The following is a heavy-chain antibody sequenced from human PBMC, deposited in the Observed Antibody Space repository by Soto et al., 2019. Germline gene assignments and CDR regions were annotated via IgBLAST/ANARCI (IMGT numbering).Heavy chain of an antibody. CDR3: ARVRGYQLLGWFDP. CDR1: GGSISSGGYY. D-gene: IGHD2-2*01. CDR2: IYHSGTT. J-gene: IGHJ5*02. V-gene: IGHV4-31*03. Sequence: QVQLQESGPGLVKPSQTLSLTCTVSGGSISSGGYYWSWFRQHPGQGLEWIGYIYHSGTTYYNASLKIRVTISVDTSKNQFSLKLTSVTAADTAAYYCARVRGYQLLGWFDPRGQRTLVTVSS.